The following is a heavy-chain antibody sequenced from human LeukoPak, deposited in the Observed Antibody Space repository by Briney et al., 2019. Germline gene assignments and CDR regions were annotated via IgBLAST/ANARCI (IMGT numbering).Heavy chain of an antibody. Sequence: GGSLRLSCAASGLTISSSGMSWVRQAPGKGLEWVSSISSSGTYIYYADSMKGRFTISRDNAKNSLYLQMDSLRAEDTAVYYCARPRGWERRWYLDLWGRGTLVTVSS. CDR1: GLTISSSG. J-gene: IGHJ2*01. D-gene: IGHD1-26*01. V-gene: IGHV3-21*01. CDR2: ISSSGTYI. CDR3: ARPRGWERRWYLDL.